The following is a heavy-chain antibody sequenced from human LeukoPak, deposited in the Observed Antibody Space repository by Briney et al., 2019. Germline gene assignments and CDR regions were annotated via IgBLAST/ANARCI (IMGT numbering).Heavy chain of an antibody. CDR3: AKSWNYYDSSGDDALDI. V-gene: IGHV3-30*04. J-gene: IGHJ3*02. CDR1: GFTFSSYA. D-gene: IGHD3-22*01. CDR2: ISYDGSNY. Sequence: PGGSLRLSCAASGFTFSSYAMHWVRQAPGKGLEWVAVISYDGSNYYYADSVKGRFTISRDNSKNTLYLQMNSLRVEDTAVYYCAKSWNYYDSSGDDALDIWGQGTMVTVSS.